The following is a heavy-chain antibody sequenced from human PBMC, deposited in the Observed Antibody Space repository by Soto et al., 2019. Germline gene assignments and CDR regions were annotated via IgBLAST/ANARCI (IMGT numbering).Heavy chain of an antibody. CDR2: TSYDGKSE. V-gene: IGHV3-30*04. D-gene: IGHD4-4*01. J-gene: IGHJ4*02. Sequence: QVQLVESGGGVVQTGRSLRLSCSASGFIFSSYVMNWVRQAPGKGLEWVAVTSYDGKSEYYADSVEGRFTISRDNSKNTLYLQMNSLRTEDTAVYYCARGYSNSIPRWGYVDYWGQGTLVTVSS. CDR1: GFIFSSYV. CDR3: ARGYSNSIPRWGYVDY.